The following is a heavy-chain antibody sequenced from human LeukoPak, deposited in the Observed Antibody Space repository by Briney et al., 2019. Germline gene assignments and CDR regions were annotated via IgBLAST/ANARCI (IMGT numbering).Heavy chain of an antibody. J-gene: IGHJ4*02. CDR1: GFTFSSYG. Sequence: GGSLRLSCAASGFTFSSYGMHWVRQAPGKGLEWVAVIWYDGSNKYYADSVKGRFTISRDNSKNMLYLQMNSLRAEDTAVYYCARDFSQTTVTKYYFDYWGQGTLVTVSS. V-gene: IGHV3-33*01. D-gene: IGHD4-17*01. CDR2: IWYDGSNK. CDR3: ARDFSQTTVTKYYFDY.